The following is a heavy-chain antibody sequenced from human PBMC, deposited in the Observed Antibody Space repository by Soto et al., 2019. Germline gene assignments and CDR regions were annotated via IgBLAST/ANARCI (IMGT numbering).Heavy chain of an antibody. CDR1: GYSFTSYW. D-gene: IGHD5-18*01. CDR2: IYPGDSDT. CDR3: ARFPGTAMATGWSDY. Sequence: GESLKISCKGSGYSFTSYWIGWVRQMSGKGLEWMGIIYPGDSDTRYSPSFQGQVTISADKSISTAYLQWSSLKASDTAMYYCARFPGTAMATGWSDYWGQGTLVTVSS. J-gene: IGHJ4*02. V-gene: IGHV5-51*01.